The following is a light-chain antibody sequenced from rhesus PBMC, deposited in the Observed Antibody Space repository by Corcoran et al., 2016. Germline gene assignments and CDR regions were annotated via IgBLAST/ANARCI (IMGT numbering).Light chain of an antibody. CDR1: SSIRTSY. Sequence: EIVLTQSPTSMAVSQGERVTISCTASSSIRTSYLHWCQTKPGFPPMCLVYRTSRLPSGVPARFSGSCSGTSYTNTISRMEAEDAAIYYCQQGNSMYSFGPGTKVEIK. V-gene: IGKV3S9*01. CDR3: QQGNSMYS. J-gene: IGKJ2*01. CDR2: RTS.